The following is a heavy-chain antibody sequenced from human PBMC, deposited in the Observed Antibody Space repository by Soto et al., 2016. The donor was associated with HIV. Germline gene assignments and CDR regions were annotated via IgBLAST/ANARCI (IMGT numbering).Heavy chain of an antibody. V-gene: IGHV3-30*04. Sequence: VQVVESGGGVVQPGRSLRLSCGGSGFTFSRNGMHWVRQAPGKGLEWVAVISHDGSKKYYGDSVKGRFTISRDNSKNTVDLQMTSLRPEDTAFYYCARGLLRFGELRNFDLWGQGTLVTVSS. CDR3: ARGLLRFGELRNFDL. CDR2: ISHDGSKK. D-gene: IGHD3-16*01. CDR1: GFTFSRNG. J-gene: IGHJ4*02.